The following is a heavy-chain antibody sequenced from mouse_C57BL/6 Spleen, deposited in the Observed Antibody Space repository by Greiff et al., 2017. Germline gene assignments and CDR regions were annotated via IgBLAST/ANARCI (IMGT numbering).Heavy chain of an antibody. J-gene: IGHJ2*01. Sequence: VQLQQPGAELARPGASVKLSCKASGYTFTSYGISWVKQRTGQGLEWIGEIYPRSGNTYYNEKFKGKATLTADKSSSTAYMELRSLTSEDSAVSVCAKGVFSSYDYWGQGTTLTVSS. D-gene: IGHD1-1*01. V-gene: IGHV1-81*01. CDR1: GYTFTSYG. CDR2: IYPRSGNT. CDR3: AKGVFSSYDY.